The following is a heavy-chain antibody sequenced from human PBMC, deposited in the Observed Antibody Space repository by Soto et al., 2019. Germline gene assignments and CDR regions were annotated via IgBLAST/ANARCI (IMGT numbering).Heavy chain of an antibody. CDR2: IYHSGRA. Sequence: QLQLQESGSGLVKPSQTLSLTCAVSGGSISSGGYSWSWIRQPPGKGLEWIGYIYHSGRAYYNPSHKSRVIITEDRSKSQLYLKLRSVTAPDRAVYYCARGLYGSLRYLFDYWGQGTLVTVSS. V-gene: IGHV4-30-2*01. D-gene: IGHD3-10*01. CDR1: GGSISSGGYS. J-gene: IGHJ4*02. CDR3: ARGLYGSLRYLFDY.